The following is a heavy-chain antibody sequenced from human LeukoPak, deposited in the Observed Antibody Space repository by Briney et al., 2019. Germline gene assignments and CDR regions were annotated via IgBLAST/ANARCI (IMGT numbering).Heavy chain of an antibody. J-gene: IGHJ6*02. V-gene: IGHV1-8*01. Sequence: ASVKVSCKASGYTFTSYDINWVRQATGQGLEWMGWMNPNSGNTGYAQKFQGRVTMTRNTPISTAYMELSSLRSEDTAVYYCARGSIVVYGMDVWGQGTTVTVSS. D-gene: IGHD2-15*01. CDR3: ARGSIVVYGMDV. CDR2: MNPNSGNT. CDR1: GYTFTSYD.